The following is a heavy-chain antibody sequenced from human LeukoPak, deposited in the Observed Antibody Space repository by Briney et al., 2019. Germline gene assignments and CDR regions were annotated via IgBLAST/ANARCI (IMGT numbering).Heavy chain of an antibody. D-gene: IGHD7-27*01. CDR1: GGSVSSGSHY. CDR3: ALANWEYYFDY. V-gene: IGHV4-61*01. Sequence: PSETLSLTCIVSGGSVSSGSHYWSWIRQPPGKGLEWIGYIYYSGSTNYNPSLQSRVTISVDTSKNQFSLKLSSVTAADTAVYYCALANWEYYFDYWGQGTLVTVSS. J-gene: IGHJ4*02. CDR2: IYYSGST.